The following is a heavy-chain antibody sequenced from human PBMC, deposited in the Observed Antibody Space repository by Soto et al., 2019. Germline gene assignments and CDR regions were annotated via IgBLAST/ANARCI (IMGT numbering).Heavy chain of an antibody. V-gene: IGHV4-59*08. D-gene: IGHD2-2*01. J-gene: IGHJ4*02. Sequence: SETLCLTCTVSGGSISGYFWGWIRQPPGKGLEWIAYIYSSEYTDYNPSLKSRVTISVDMSSDQFSLQLKSVTAADTAVYYCARVPANWGQGILVTVSS. CDR1: GGSISGYF. CDR3: ARVPAN. CDR2: IYSSEYT.